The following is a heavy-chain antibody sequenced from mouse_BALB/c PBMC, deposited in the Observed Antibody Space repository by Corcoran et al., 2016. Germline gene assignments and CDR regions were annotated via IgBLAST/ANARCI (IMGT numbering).Heavy chain of an antibody. CDR1: GFTFSGFW. CDR3: MRYGNYWYFDV. V-gene: IGHV11-2*02. J-gene: IGHJ1*01. D-gene: IGHD2-1*01. CDR2: INSDGSAI. Sequence: EVQLLETGGGLVQPGGSRGLSCEGSGFTFSGFWMSWVRQTPGKTLEWIGDINSDGSAINYAPSIKDRITIFRDNDKSTLYLQMSNVRSEDTATYFCMRYGNYWYFDVWGAGTTVTVS.